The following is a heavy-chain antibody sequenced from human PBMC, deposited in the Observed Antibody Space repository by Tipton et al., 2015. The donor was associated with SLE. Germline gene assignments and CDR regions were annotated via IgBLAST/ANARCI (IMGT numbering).Heavy chain of an antibody. J-gene: IGHJ3*02. CDR1: GFTFSNYW. CDR3: AKGLRTGSDYIRRDAFHM. Sequence: GSLRLSCAASGFTFSNYWMHWVRQAPGKGLVWVSRINEDGSITSYEDSVKGRFTISRDNAKNTVYLQMNSLRAEDTAVYYCAKGLRTGSDYIRRDAFHMWGQGTLVTVSS. D-gene: IGHD6-25*01. V-gene: IGHV3-74*01. CDR2: INEDGSIT.